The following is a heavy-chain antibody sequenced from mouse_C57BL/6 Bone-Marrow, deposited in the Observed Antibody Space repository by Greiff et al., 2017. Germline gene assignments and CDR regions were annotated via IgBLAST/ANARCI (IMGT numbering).Heavy chain of an antibody. V-gene: IGHV5-17*01. Sequence: EVQRVESGGGLVKPGGSLKLSCAASGFTFSDYGMHWVRQAPEKGLEWVAYISSGSSTIYYADTVKGRFTISRDNAKNTLFLQMTSLRSEDTAMYYCAIPVFAYWGQGTLVTVSA. CDR3: AIPVFAY. CDR2: ISSGSSTI. J-gene: IGHJ3*01. CDR1: GFTFSDYG.